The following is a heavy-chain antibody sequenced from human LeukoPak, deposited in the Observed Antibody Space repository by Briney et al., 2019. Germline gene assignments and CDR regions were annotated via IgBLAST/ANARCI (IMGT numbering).Heavy chain of an antibody. CDR3: ARDKQQLTFEYFQH. V-gene: IGHV1-69*13. D-gene: IGHD6-13*01. J-gene: IGHJ1*01. CDR1: GGTFSSYA. Sequence: ASVKVSCKASGGTFSSYAISWVRQAPGQGLEWMGGIIPIFGTANYAQKFQGRVTITADESTSTAYMELSSLRSEDTAVYYCARDKQQLTFEYFQHWGQGTLVTVSS. CDR2: IIPIFGTA.